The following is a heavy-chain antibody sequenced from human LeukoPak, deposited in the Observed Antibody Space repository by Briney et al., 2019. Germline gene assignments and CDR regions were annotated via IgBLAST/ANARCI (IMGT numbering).Heavy chain of an antibody. CDR2: ISGSGGST. J-gene: IGHJ4*02. D-gene: IGHD6-19*01. Sequence: GGSLRLSCAASGFAFSSYAMSWVRQAPGKGLEWVSAISGSGGSTYYADSVKGRFTISRDNSKNTLYLQTNSLRAEDTAVYYCAKESSGWPQGGYFDYWGQGTLVTVSS. CDR3: AKESSGWPQGGYFDY. CDR1: GFAFSSYA. V-gene: IGHV3-23*01.